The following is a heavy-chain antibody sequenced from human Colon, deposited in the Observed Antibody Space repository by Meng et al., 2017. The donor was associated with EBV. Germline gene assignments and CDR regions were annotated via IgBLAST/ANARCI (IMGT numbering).Heavy chain of an antibody. CDR3: ARGGYYSFDY. CDR2: IYHSGST. V-gene: IGHV4-4*02. Sequence: QVQLQESGPGLVKPSETPSLTGAVSGGSISSVYWWTWVRQSPGKGLEWIGEIYHSGSTNYNPSLKSRVTISVDKSKNQFSLKLTSVTAADTAVYYCARGGYYSFDYWGQRTLVTVFS. D-gene: IGHD5-18*01. J-gene: IGHJ4*02. CDR1: GGSISSVYW.